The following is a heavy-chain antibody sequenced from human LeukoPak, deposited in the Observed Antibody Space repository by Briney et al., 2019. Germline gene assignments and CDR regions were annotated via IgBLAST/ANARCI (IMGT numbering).Heavy chain of an antibody. D-gene: IGHD2-2*01. CDR2: IYYSGST. Sequence: SETLSLTCTVSGGSISSGDYYWSWIRQPPGKGLEWIGYIYYSGSTYCNPSLKSRVTISVDTSKNQFSLKLSSVTAADTAAYYCAREKRQYGNWFDPWGQGTLVTVSS. CDR3: AREKRQYGNWFDP. CDR1: GGSISSGDYY. J-gene: IGHJ5*02. V-gene: IGHV4-30-4*01.